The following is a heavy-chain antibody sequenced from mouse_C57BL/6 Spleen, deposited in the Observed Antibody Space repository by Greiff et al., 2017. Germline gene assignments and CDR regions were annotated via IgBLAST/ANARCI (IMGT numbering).Heavy chain of an antibody. V-gene: IGHV1-84*01. CDR1: GYTFTDYY. CDR3: VGGNYGY. J-gene: IGHJ2*01. D-gene: IGHD2-1*01. Sequence: LVESGPELVKPGASVKISCKASGYTFTDYYINWVKQRPGQGLEWIGWLYPGSGNTKYNEKFKGKATLTVDTYSSTAYMQLSSLTSEDSAVYFCVGGNYGYWGQGTTLTVSS. CDR2: LYPGSGNT.